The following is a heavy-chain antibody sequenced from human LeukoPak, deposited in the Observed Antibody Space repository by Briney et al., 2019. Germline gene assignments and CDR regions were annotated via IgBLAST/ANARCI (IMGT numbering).Heavy chain of an antibody. V-gene: IGHV3-66*01. J-gene: IGHJ4*02. CDR1: GFTVISNY. D-gene: IGHD4-17*01. Sequence: PGGSLRLPFSPSGFTVISNYMVGFAQPPGRGRKWVSVIYSGGSTYYADSVKGRFTISRDDSKNTLYLQMNSLRAEDTAVYYCATTVTTGVNDYWGQGTLVTVSS. CDR2: IYSGGST. CDR3: ATTVTTGVNDY.